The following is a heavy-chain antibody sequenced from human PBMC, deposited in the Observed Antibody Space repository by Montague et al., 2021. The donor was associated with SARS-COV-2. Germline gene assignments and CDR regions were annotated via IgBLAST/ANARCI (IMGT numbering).Heavy chain of an antibody. CDR2: SGST. J-gene: IGHJ6*04. Sequence: SGSTNYNPSLKSRVTISVDTSKNQFSLKLSSVTAADTAVYFCARSVFSESRRQGLWGVSSVGSFRRDVGGKGTTVTISS. D-gene: IGHD3-10*01. CDR3: ARSVFSESRRQGLWGVSSVGSFRRDV. V-gene: IGHV4-59*01.